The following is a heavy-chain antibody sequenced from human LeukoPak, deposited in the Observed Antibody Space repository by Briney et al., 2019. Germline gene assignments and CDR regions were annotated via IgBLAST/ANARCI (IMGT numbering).Heavy chain of an antibody. CDR1: GFTLSSYG. J-gene: IGHJ5*02. D-gene: IGHD3-22*01. V-gene: IGHV3-30*18. Sequence: GGSLRLSCAASGFTLSSYGVHWVRQAPGKGLEWVAVISYDGSNKYYADSVKGRFTISRDNSKNTLYLQMNSLRADDTAVYFCAKDPDFYDSSGYPSGAFDPWGQGTLVTVSS. CDR3: AKDPDFYDSSGYPSGAFDP. CDR2: ISYDGSNK.